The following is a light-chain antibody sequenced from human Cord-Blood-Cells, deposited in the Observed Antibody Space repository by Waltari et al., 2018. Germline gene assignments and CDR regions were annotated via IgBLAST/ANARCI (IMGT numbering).Light chain of an antibody. CDR3: CSYAGSSTFDVV. J-gene: IGLJ2*01. V-gene: IGLV2-23*03. CDR2: EGS. CDR1: SSDVGSYNL. Sequence: QSALTQPASVSGSPGQSITISCTGTSSDVGSYNLVSWYQQHPGKAPKLMIYEGSKRPSGVSNRFSGSKSGNTASLTISGLQAEYETDYYCCSYAGSSTFDVVFGGVTKLTVL.